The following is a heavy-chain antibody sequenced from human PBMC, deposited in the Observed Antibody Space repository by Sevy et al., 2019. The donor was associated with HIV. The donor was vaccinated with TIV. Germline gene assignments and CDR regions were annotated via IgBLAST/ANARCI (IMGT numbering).Heavy chain of an antibody. V-gene: IGHV3-30*18. J-gene: IGHJ6*02. CDR3: AKVRSLYDLLWFREGYGMDV. CDR2: ISYDGSNK. CDR1: GFTFSSYG. D-gene: IGHD3-10*01. Sequence: GGSLRLSCAASGFTFSSYGMHWVRQAPGKGLEWVAVISYDGSNKYYADSVKGRFTISRDNSKNTLYLQMNSLRAEDTAVYYCAKVRSLYDLLWFREGYGMDVWGQGTTVTVSS.